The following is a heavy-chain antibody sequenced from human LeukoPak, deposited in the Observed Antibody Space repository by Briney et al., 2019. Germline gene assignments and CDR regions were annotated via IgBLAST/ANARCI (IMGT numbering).Heavy chain of an antibody. Sequence: GALRLSCAASGFTFSSYSMNWVRQAPGKGLEWVSSISSSSSYIYYADSVKGRLTISRDNAKNSLYLQMNSLRAEDTAVYYCARCPYRYYDSSGYSNRFDYWGQGTLVTVSS. CDR1: GFTFSSYS. V-gene: IGHV3-21*01. J-gene: IGHJ4*02. CDR2: ISSSSSYI. D-gene: IGHD3-22*01. CDR3: ARCPYRYYDSSGYSNRFDY.